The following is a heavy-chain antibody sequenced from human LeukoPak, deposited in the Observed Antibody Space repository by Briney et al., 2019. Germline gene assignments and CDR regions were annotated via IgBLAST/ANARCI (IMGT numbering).Heavy chain of an antibody. D-gene: IGHD3-22*01. CDR3: ARGLGRSGFYSKHWLDP. Sequence: ASVKVSCKPSGYTFTDYYLHWLRQAPGQGLEWAGWIDPNNGATKYAQKFQGTVTLTRDTSIRTAFMEVSSLRFDDTAVYFCARGLGRSGFYSKHWLDPWGQGTLVTVSS. CDR2: IDPNNGAT. J-gene: IGHJ5*02. CDR1: GYTFTDYY. V-gene: IGHV1-2*02.